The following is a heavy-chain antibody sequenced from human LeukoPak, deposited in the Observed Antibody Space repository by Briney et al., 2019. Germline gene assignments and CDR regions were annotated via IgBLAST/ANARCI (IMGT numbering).Heavy chain of an antibody. CDR3: AKLVSDSSSY. V-gene: IGHV3-48*01. CDR1: GFSFSAYT. Sequence: GGSLRLSCEASGFSFSAYTMDWVRQAPGKGLEWISYISLSGSITYYADSVKGRFTISRDNARSSLHLQMNSLRAEDTAIYYCAKLVSDSSSYWGRGILVTVSS. D-gene: IGHD6-6*01. CDR2: ISLSGSIT. J-gene: IGHJ4*02.